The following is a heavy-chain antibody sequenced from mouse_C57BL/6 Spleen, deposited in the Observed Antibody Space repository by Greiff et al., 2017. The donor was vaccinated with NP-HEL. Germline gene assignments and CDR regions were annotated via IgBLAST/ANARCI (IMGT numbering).Heavy chain of an antibody. J-gene: IGHJ2*01. D-gene: IGHD2-4*01. CDR1: GYTFTDYN. V-gene: IGHV1-22*01. CDR3: AREKEIYDYDFDY. Sequence: EVKLQESGPELVKPGASVKMSCKASGYTFTDYNMHWVKQSHGKSLEWIGYINPNNGGTSYNQKFKGKATLTVNKSSSTAYMELRSLTSEDSAVYYCAREKEIYDYDFDYWGQGTTLTVSS. CDR2: INPNNGGT.